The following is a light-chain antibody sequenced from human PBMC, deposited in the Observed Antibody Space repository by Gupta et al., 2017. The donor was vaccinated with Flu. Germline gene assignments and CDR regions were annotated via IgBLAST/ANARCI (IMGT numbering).Light chain of an antibody. CDR3: QQDSGTPT. Sequence: DIVMTQSPDSLAVSLGERATINCTSSQSLLHSSSNKNFLGWYQQRPGQPPKLLIYWASTRQYGVPDRFSGRGYGXDFTLSXSSRQDEDVAVYYGQQDSGTPTFGXGTKVEIK. J-gene: IGKJ4*01. V-gene: IGKV4-1*01. CDR1: QSLLHSSSNKNF. CDR2: WAS.